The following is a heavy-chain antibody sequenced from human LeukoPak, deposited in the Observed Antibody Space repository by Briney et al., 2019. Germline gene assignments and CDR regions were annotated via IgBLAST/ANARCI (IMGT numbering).Heavy chain of an antibody. J-gene: IGHJ4*02. CDR1: GFTFDDYG. Sequence: PGGSLRLSCAASGFTFDDYGMSWVRQAPGKGLEWVASIKEDGSEKSYVDSVKGRFTISRDNAKNSLYLQMNSLRAEDTAVYYCVSCGTTTCIIRFDHWGQGTLVTVSS. V-gene: IGHV3-7*01. CDR3: VSCGTTTCIIRFDH. CDR2: IKEDGSEK. D-gene: IGHD2-2*01.